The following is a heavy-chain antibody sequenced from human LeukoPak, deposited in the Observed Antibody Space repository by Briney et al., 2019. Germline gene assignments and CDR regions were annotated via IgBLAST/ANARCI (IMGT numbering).Heavy chain of an antibody. D-gene: IGHD3-10*01. Sequence: SETLSLTCAVSGGSISSGGYSWSWIRQPPEKGLEWIGYIYHSGSTYYNPSLKSRVTISVDRSKNQFSLKLSSVTAADTAVYYCAREPMVRGVMGFVDIWGQGTIVTVSS. CDR3: AREPMVRGVMGFVDI. CDR1: GGSISSGGYS. V-gene: IGHV4-30-2*01. J-gene: IGHJ3*02. CDR2: IYHSGST.